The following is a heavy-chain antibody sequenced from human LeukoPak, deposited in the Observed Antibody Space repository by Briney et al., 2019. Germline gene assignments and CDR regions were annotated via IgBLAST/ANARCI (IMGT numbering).Heavy chain of an antibody. CDR1: SGSISSGSYY. Sequence: SQTLSLTCTVSSGSISSGSYYWSWIRQPAGKGLEWIGRVYISGGTNYSPSLRSRVTISVDTSKNQFSLKLSSVTAADTAVYYCAREGVLRFLEWLSPGWFDPWGQGTLVTVSS. D-gene: IGHD3-3*01. CDR2: VYISGGT. V-gene: IGHV4-61*02. J-gene: IGHJ5*02. CDR3: AREGVLRFLEWLSPGWFDP.